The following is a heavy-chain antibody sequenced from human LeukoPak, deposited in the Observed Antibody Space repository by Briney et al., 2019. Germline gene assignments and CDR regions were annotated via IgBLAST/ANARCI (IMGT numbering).Heavy chain of an antibody. V-gene: IGHV1-2*02. CDR2: INPNSGGT. CDR1: GYTFTEYY. Sequence: GASVKVSCKASGYTFTEYYIHWVRQAPGQGLEWMGWINPNSGGTNYAQKFQGRVTMTRDTSISTAYMELSRLRSDDTAVYYCARDSQPPGYCSSTSCYPKDAFDIWGQGTMVTVSS. CDR3: ARDSQPPGYCSSTSCYPKDAFDI. J-gene: IGHJ3*02. D-gene: IGHD2-2*01.